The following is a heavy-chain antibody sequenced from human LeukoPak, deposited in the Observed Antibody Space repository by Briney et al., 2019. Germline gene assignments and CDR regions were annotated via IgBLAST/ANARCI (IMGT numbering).Heavy chain of an antibody. V-gene: IGHV4-39*01. CDR1: GRSISSSSYY. CDR3: ARQEYYYHSPIDY. D-gene: IGHD3-22*01. J-gene: IGHJ4*02. CDR2: IYYSGST. Sequence: SETLSLTCTVSGRSISSSSYYWGWIRQPPGKGLEWIGSIYYSGSTDYNPSLKSRVTISVDTSKNQFSLKLSSVTAADTAVYYCARQEYYYHSPIDYWGQGTLVTVSS.